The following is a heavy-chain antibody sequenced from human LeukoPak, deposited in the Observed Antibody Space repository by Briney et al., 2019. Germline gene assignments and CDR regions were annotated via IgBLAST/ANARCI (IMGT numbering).Heavy chain of an antibody. CDR2: IYYSGST. CDR1: GGSISSSSYY. V-gene: IGHV4-39*07. CDR3: ARGGRTYDFWSGYYTERNFDY. J-gene: IGHJ4*02. Sequence: SETLSLTCTVSGGSISSSSYYWGWIRQPPGKGLEWIGSIYYSGSTYYNPSLKSRVTISVDTSKNQFSLKLSSVTAADTAVYYCARGGRTYDFWSGYYTERNFDYWGQGTLVTVSS. D-gene: IGHD3-3*01.